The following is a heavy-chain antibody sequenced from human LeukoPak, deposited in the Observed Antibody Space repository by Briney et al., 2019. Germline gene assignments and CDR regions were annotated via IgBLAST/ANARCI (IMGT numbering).Heavy chain of an antibody. D-gene: IGHD3-9*01. CDR1: GGSISYYY. J-gene: IGHJ5*02. V-gene: IGHV4-59*01. Sequence: KSSETLSLTCTVSGGSISYYYWTWIRQSPGKGVEWIGEIYYTGSTYYNPSLKRGVTILVETCRKQFSLNLTSVTAPDTPVYYCARGGTYNDILSFDPWGQGTLVTVSS. CDR2: IYYTGST. CDR3: ARGGTYNDILSFDP.